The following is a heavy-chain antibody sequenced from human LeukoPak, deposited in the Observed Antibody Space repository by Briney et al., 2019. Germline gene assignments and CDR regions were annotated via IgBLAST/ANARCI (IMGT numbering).Heavy chain of an antibody. CDR2: INPNSGGT. J-gene: IGHJ3*02. CDR1: GYTFTGYY. V-gene: IGHV1-2*02. CDR3: ARDVPYCGGDCHDAFDI. Sequence: ASVKVSGKASGYTFTGYYMHWVRQAPGQGLEWMGWINPNSGGTNYAQKFQGRVTMTRDTSISTAYMELSSLRSEDTAVYYCARDVPYCGGDCHDAFDIWGQGTMVTVSS. D-gene: IGHD2-21*02.